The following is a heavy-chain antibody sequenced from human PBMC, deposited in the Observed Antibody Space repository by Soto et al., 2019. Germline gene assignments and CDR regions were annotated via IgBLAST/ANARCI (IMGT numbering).Heavy chain of an antibody. V-gene: IGHV3-30-3*01. J-gene: IGHJ4*02. CDR2: ISYDGSNK. Sequence: GGSLRLSCAASGFTFSNYAMHWVRQAPGKGLEWVAVISYDGSNKYYTDSVKGRFTISRDNSKNTLYLQMNSLRAEDTAVYYCARDREPRIAAAGTGFDFWGKGALVTVSS. D-gene: IGHD6-13*01. CDR3: ARDREPRIAAAGTGFDF. CDR1: GFTFSNYA.